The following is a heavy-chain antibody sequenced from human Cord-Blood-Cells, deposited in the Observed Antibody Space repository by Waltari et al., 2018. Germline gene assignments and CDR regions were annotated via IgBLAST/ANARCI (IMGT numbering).Heavy chain of an antibody. D-gene: IGHD1-26*01. Sequence: QLQLQESGPGLVKPSETLSLTCTLPGGTISSSSSSWGWIRQPPGKGLEWIGSIYYSGSTYYNPSLKSRVTISVDTSKNQFSLKLSSVTAADTAVYYCARREGATDYWGQGTLVTVSS. CDR2: IYYSGST. CDR3: ARREGATDY. J-gene: IGHJ4*02. CDR1: GGTISSSSSS. V-gene: IGHV4-39*07.